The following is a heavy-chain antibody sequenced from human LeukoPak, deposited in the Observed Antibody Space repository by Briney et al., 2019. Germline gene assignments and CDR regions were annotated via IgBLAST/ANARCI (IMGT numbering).Heavy chain of an antibody. CDR2: MKRDGSEI. D-gene: IGHD3-10*02. J-gene: IGHJ4*02. CDR3: ARLCWGNKPAGFDS. Sequence: SGGSLRLSCSASGFTFSTYWMSWVRQAPGKGLEWVANMKRDGSEIYYVDSVRGRFTISRDNARNSLYLQMNSLRAEDTAVYYGARLCWGNKPAGFDSWGKETLSPAPQ. V-gene: IGHV3-7*01. CDR1: GFTFSTYW.